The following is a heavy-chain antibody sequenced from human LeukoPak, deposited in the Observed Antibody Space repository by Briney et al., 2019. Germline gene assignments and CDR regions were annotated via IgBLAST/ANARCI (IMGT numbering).Heavy chain of an antibody. CDR2: ISGSGGST. V-gene: IGHV3-23*01. CDR1: GFTFSSYA. D-gene: IGHD3-10*01. CDR3: AKVPGSGIIYYYMDV. J-gene: IGHJ6*03. Sequence: PGGSLRLSCAASGFTFSSYAMSWVRQAPGKGLEWVSAISGSGGSTYYADSVKGRFTISRDNSKNTLYLQMNSLRAEDTAVYYCAKVPGSGIIYYYMDVWGKGTTVTVSS.